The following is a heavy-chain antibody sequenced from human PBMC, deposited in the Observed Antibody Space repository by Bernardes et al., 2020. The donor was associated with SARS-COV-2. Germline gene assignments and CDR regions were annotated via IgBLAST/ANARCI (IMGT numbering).Heavy chain of an antibody. V-gene: IGHV3-30-3*01. D-gene: IGHD3-22*01. CDR1: GFTFSSYA. CDR2: ISYDGSNK. Sequence: GGSLRLSCAASGFTFSSYAMHWVRQAPGTGLEWVAVISYDGSNKSYADSVQSRFTISRDNSKNTLYLQMNSLRAEDTAVYYCARELMYYYDRGGMDVWGQGTTVTVSS. CDR3: ARELMYYYDRGGMDV. J-gene: IGHJ6*02.